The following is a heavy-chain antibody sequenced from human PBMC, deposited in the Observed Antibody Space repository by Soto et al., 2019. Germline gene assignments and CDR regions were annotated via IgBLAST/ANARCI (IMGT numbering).Heavy chain of an antibody. CDR2: ISGGGNDR. J-gene: IGHJ4*02. CDR1: GFPFSSYA. Sequence: PGGSLRLSCAASGFPFSSYAMSWVRQTPEKGLEWVAGISGGGNDRYYADFVQGRFTFSRDNSRNILYLQMNSLRTEDTAVYYCAKSPNFYCSSYHCYKYYFDYWGQGTLVTVSS. V-gene: IGHV3-23*01. D-gene: IGHD2-2*01. CDR3: AKSPNFYCSSYHCYKYYFDY.